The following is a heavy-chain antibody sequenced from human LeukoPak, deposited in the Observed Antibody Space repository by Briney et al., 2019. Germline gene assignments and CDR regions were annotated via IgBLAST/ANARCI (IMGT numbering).Heavy chain of an antibody. V-gene: IGHV4-4*07. Sequence: PSETLSLTCTVSGAFIKSYHWSWIRQPAGRGLEWIGRLYNSGNTNYNPSLKSRVTMSLDTSKNQFSLKLNSVTSTDTAMYYCARVVGRWEGLYHFDYWGQGTLVIVSS. CDR1: GAFIKSYH. CDR2: LYNSGNT. J-gene: IGHJ4*02. D-gene: IGHD3-16*01. CDR3: ARVVGRWEGLYHFDY.